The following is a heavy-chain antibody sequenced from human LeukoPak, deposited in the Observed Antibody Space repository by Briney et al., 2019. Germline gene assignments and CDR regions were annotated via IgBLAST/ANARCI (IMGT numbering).Heavy chain of an antibody. V-gene: IGHV4-30-4*01. CDR1: GGSISSGDYY. CDR2: GDYSGGT. J-gene: IGHJ4*02. CDR3: ARTGIAAAGEDY. Sequence: PSQTLSLTCTVSGGSISSGDYYWSWIRQPPGKGLEWIASGDYSGGTYYNPSLESRVTISVDTSKNQFSLKLSSVTAADTAVYYCARTGIAAAGEDYWGQGTLVTVSS. D-gene: IGHD6-13*01.